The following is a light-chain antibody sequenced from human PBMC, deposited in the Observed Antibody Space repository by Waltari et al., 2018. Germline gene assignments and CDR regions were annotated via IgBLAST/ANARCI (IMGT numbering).Light chain of an antibody. CDR3: QQYFKTPLT. J-gene: IGKJ4*01. V-gene: IGKV4-1*01. CDR1: QTILYSSSNKNY. CDR2: WAF. Sequence: DIVMTQSPDSLTVSLGERATINCKSSQTILYSSSNKNYLAWYQQKPRQPPKLFIYWAFTRESGVPDRFSGTGSGTDFTLTVSRLQAEDVAVYYCQQYFKTPLTFGGGTKVEIK.